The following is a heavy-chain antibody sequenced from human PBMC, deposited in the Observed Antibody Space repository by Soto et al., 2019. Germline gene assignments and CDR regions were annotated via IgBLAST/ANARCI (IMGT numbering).Heavy chain of an antibody. CDR1: GASISIGTDY. V-gene: IGHV4-39*02. J-gene: IGHJ5*02. CDR2: IHYSGST. Sequence: SETLSLTCSVSGASISIGTDYWGWIRQPPGKGLEWIGNIHYSGSTYYNPSLKSRVNISVDTSKNQFSLKLSSVTAADTAVYYCARDHIAARPKHNWFDPWGQGTLVTVSS. D-gene: IGHD6-6*01. CDR3: ARDHIAARPKHNWFDP.